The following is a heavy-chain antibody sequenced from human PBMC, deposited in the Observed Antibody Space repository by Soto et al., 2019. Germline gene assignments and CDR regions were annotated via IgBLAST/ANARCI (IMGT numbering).Heavy chain of an antibody. Sequence: ASVKVSCKVSGYTLTELSMHWVRQAPGKGLEWMGGFDPEDGETIYAQKFQGRVTMTEDTSTDTAYMELSSLRSEDTAVYYCATDRLGYCSGGSCPPSNYWGQGTLVTVSS. CDR3: ATDRLGYCSGGSCPPSNY. CDR2: FDPEDGET. V-gene: IGHV1-24*01. J-gene: IGHJ4*02. CDR1: GYTLTELS. D-gene: IGHD2-15*01.